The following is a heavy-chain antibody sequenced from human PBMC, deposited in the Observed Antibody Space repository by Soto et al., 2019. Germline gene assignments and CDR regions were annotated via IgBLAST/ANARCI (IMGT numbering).Heavy chain of an antibody. CDR3: ARDTYDILTGYYP. D-gene: IGHD3-9*01. V-gene: IGHV1-18*01. Sequence: GASVPVSCKASGYTFTSYGISWVRQAPGQGLEWMGWISAYNGNTHYAQKLQGRVTMTTDTSTSTAYMELRSLRSDDTAVYYCARDTYDILTGYYPWGQGTLVTVSS. J-gene: IGHJ5*02. CDR2: ISAYNGNT. CDR1: GYTFTSYG.